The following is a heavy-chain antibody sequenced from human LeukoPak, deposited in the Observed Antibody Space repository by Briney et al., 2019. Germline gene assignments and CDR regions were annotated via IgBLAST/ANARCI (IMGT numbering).Heavy chain of an antibody. V-gene: IGHV3-21*01. Sequence: GGSLRLSCAASGFTFSSYSMNWVRQAPGKGLEWVSSISSSSSYIYYADSVKGRFTISRDNAKNSLYLQMNSLRAEDTAVYYCARASVAGTYYYYYMDVWGKGTTVTVSS. CDR2: ISSSSSYI. D-gene: IGHD6-19*01. CDR3: ARASVAGTYYYYYMDV. J-gene: IGHJ6*03. CDR1: GFTFSSYS.